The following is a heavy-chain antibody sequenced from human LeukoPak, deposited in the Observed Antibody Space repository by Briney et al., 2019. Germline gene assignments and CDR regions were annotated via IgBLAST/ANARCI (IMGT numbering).Heavy chain of an antibody. D-gene: IGHD1-26*01. V-gene: IGHV1-69*05. Sequence: ASVKVSCKASGGTFSSYAISWVRQAPGQVLEWTGRIIPIFGTANYAQKFQGRVTITTDESTSTAYMELSSLRSEDTAVYYCAREIMASYSGSYYFDYWGQGTLVTVSS. CDR3: AREIMASYSGSYYFDY. CDR2: IIPIFGTA. J-gene: IGHJ4*02. CDR1: GGTFSSYA.